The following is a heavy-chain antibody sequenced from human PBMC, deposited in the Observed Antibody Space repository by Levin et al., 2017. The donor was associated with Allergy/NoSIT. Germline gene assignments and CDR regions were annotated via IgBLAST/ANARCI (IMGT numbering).Heavy chain of an antibody. CDR2: INPNSGDT. J-gene: IGHJ5*02. Sequence: ASVKVSCKTSGYTFSGYYIHWVRQAPGQGLEYVGWINPNSGDTNSAQKFQDRVTMTRDTSISTAYMELARLRSDDTAVYYCAKGTDNWFDPWGQGTLVTVSS. CDR3: AKGTDNWFDP. CDR1: GYTFSGYY. D-gene: IGHD1-7*01. V-gene: IGHV1-2*02.